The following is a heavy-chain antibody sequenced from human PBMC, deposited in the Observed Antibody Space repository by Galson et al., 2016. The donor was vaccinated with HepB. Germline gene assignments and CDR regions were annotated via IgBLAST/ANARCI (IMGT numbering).Heavy chain of an antibody. Sequence: SLRLSCAASGFSFSDYDMSWIRQAPGKGLEWVSYISSSGSTIYYADSVKGRFTISRDNAKTSLYLQMNSLRAEDTAVYYCARKLRGYCSSLDVWGKGTTVTVSS. CDR3: ARKLRGYCSSLDV. V-gene: IGHV3-11*01. CDR1: GFSFSDYD. J-gene: IGHJ6*03. CDR2: ISSSGSTI. D-gene: IGHD5-12*01.